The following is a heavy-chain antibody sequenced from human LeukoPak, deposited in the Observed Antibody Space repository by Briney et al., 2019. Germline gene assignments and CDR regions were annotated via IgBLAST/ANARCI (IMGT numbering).Heavy chain of an antibody. J-gene: IGHJ3*02. V-gene: IGHV1-18*01. CDR3: ARARGGSYSGDDAFDI. CDR1: GYTFTSYG. Sequence: GASVKVSCKASGYTFTSYGISWVRQAPGQGLEWMGWISAYNGNTNYAQKLQGRVTMTTDTSTSTAYMELRSLRSDDTAVYYCARARGGSYSGDDAFDIWGQGTMVTVSS. D-gene: IGHD1-26*01. CDR2: ISAYNGNT.